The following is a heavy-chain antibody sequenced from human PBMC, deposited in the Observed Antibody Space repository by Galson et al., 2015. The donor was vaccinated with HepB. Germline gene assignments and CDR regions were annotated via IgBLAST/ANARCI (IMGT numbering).Heavy chain of an antibody. V-gene: IGHV4-34*01. J-gene: IGHJ5*02. CDR3: ARGARGYCSGGTCYRVRGNNWFDP. D-gene: IGHD2-15*01. CDR2: INHSGST. CDR1: GGSFSGYY. Sequence: SETLSLTCAVYGGSFSGYYWSWIRQPPGKGLEWIGEINHSGSTNYNPSLKSRVTIPVDTSKNQFSLKLSSVTAADTAFYYCARGARGYCSGGTCYRVRGNNWFDPWGQGTLVTVSS.